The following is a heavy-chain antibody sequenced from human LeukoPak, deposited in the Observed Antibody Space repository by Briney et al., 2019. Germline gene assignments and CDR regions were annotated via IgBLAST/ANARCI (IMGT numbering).Heavy chain of an antibody. CDR2: INPNSGGT. J-gene: IGHJ3*02. CDR1: VYTFTVYY. Sequence: ASVKVSCKASVYTFTVYYMHWVRQAPGQGLEWMGWINPNSGGTNYAQKYQGRVTITRDTSISTAYMELSRLRSDDTAVYYCARAHASLRITMIVVGEHDFDIWGQGTMVTVCS. D-gene: IGHD3-22*01. V-gene: IGHV1-2*02. CDR3: ARAHASLRITMIVVGEHDFDI.